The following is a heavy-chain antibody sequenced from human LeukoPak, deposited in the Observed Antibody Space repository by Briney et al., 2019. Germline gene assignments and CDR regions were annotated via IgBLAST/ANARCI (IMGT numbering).Heavy chain of an antibody. Sequence: PGGSLRLSCAASGFTFNRYNMNWVRRAPGKGLEWVSSISTSSSYIYYADSVRGRFTISRDNAKNSLYLQMNSLRAEDTALYHCATIPYSGNFYMDVWGKGTTVTISS. V-gene: IGHV3-21*04. CDR1: GFTFNRYN. CDR2: ISTSSSYI. D-gene: IGHD1-26*01. J-gene: IGHJ6*03. CDR3: ATIPYSGNFYMDV.